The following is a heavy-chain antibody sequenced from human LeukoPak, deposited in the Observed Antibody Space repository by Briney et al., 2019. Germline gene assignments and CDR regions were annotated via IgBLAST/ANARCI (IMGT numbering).Heavy chain of an antibody. D-gene: IGHD5-18*01. V-gene: IGHV3-7*01. CDR3: AMAGYTDGPFDFDY. CDR2: IKQGGSEK. J-gene: IGHJ4*02. CDR1: GFTFSNSG. Sequence: GGSLRLSCAASGFTFSNSGMHWVRQAPGKGLEWVANIKQGGSEKYYVDSVKGRFSISRDNAKSSLFLQMNSLRADDTAVYYCAMAGYTDGPFDFDYWGQGTLVTVSS.